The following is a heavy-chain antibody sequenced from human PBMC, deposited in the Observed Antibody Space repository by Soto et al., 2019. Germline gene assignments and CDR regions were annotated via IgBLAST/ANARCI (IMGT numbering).Heavy chain of an antibody. Sequence: SETLSLTCAVSGGSISSGGYSWTWIRQPPGKGLEWIGYVHHTGSTTYNPSLKTRVNISVDRPNNQFFLTLTSATAADSAIYYCARGLWNDVFQYWGRGILVTVSS. J-gene: IGHJ1*01. V-gene: IGHV4-30-2*01. CDR3: ARGLWNDVFQY. CDR2: VHHTGST. CDR1: GGSISSGGYS. D-gene: IGHD1-1*01.